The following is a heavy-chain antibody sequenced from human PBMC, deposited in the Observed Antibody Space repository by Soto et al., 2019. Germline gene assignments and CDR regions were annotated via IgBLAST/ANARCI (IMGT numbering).Heavy chain of an antibody. J-gene: IGHJ6*02. V-gene: IGHV4-59*01. Sequence: QAQLQESGPRLARPSETLSLTCTVSGGYLSGYYWTWIRQPPGRGLEWIGYIHYTGTTNYNPSLRSRVSISVHTSKNQLSLTLDSVTAADTAVYFCARVPSAVAAPSMDVWGRGTTVTVSS. CDR1: GGYLSGYY. CDR3: ARVPSAVAAPSMDV. CDR2: IHYTGTT. D-gene: IGHD6-13*01.